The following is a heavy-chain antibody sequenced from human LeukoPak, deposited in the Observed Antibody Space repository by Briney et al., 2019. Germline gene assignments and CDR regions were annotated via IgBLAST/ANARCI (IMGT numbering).Heavy chain of an antibody. CDR3: ARHLSYGDHRYFDY. V-gene: IGHV4-34*01. Sequence: PSETLSLTCAVYGGSFSGYYWSWIRQPPGKGLEWIGEINHSGSTNYNPSLKSRVTISVDTSKNQFSLKLSSVTAADTAVYYCARHLSYGDHRYFDYWGQGTLVTVSS. D-gene: IGHD4-17*01. CDR1: GGSFSGYY. CDR2: INHSGST. J-gene: IGHJ4*02.